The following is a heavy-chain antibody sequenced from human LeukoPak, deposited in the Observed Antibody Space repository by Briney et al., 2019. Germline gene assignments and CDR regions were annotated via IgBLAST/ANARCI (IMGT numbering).Heavy chain of an antibody. V-gene: IGHV1-18*01. Sequence: GASVKVSCKASGYTFTSYGISWVRQAPGQGLEWMGWISAYNGNTNYAQKLQGRVTMTTDTSTSTAYMELRSLRSDDTAVYYCARDHWGSSWYKGGGFDYWGQGTLVTVSS. J-gene: IGHJ4*02. CDR1: GYTFTSYG. CDR3: ARDHWGSSWYKGGGFDY. CDR2: ISAYNGNT. D-gene: IGHD6-13*01.